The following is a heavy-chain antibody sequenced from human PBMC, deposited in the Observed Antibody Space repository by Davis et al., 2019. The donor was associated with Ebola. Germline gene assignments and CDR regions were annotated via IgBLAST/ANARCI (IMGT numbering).Heavy chain of an antibody. Sequence: GESLKISCAASGFTFNDYYMSWIRQAPGKGLEWVSYISSSGSTIYYADSVKGRFTISRDNAKNSLYLQMNSLRAEDTAVYYCARGPRVRSRIVGATDELFDPWGQGTLVTVSS. CDR1: GFTFNDYY. CDR2: ISSSGSTI. J-gene: IGHJ5*02. D-gene: IGHD1-26*01. V-gene: IGHV3-11*01. CDR3: ARGPRVRSRIVGATDELFDP.